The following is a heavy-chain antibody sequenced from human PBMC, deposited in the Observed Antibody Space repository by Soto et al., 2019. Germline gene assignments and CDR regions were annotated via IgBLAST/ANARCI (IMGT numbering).Heavy chain of an antibody. D-gene: IGHD5-12*01. CDR2: INGDGSGT. V-gene: IGHV3-74*01. CDR1: GFTFTSYW. J-gene: IGHJ4*02. CDR3: AKGYSGYDYGY. Sequence: GGSLRLSCAASGFTFTSYWMHWVRRAPGKGLVWVSRINGDGSGTSYADSVKGRFTISRDNARNTLYLQMNSLRAEDTAVYYCAKGYSGYDYGYWGQGTLVTVSS.